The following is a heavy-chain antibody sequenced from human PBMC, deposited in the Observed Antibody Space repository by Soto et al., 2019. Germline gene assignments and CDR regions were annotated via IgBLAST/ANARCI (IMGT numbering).Heavy chain of an antibody. CDR2: ISVYSGYA. CDR3: SKNGTTWFAA. D-gene: IGHD1-1*01. Sequence: QVQLVQSGPELKKPGASVKVSCKTSGYSFYNSGISWVRQAPGQGLEWMGWISVYSGYAHYAQKFQGRVIMTADTFTSTSYMELRGLRSDDTAMFYCSKNGTTWFAAWGHGTLVTVSS. J-gene: IGHJ5*01. V-gene: IGHV1-18*01. CDR1: GYSFYNSG.